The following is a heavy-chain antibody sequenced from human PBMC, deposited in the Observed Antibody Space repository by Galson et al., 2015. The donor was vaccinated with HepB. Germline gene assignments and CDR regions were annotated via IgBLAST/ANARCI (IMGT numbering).Heavy chain of an antibody. CDR1: GGSISSYY. CDR3: ARTPHRRGITVAPGAIFDY. Sequence: ETLSLTCTVSGGSISSYYWSWIRQPPGEGLEWIGYIYYSGSTNYNPSLKSRVTISVDTSKNQFSLKLSSVTAADTAVYYCARTPHRRGITVAPGAIFDYWGQGTLVTVSS. CDR2: IYYSGST. J-gene: IGHJ4*02. D-gene: IGHD6-19*01. V-gene: IGHV4-59*01.